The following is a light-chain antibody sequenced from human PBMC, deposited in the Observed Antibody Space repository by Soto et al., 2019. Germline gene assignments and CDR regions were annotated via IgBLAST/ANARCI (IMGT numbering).Light chain of an antibody. CDR1: SSDVGSYNL. CDR2: EVS. J-gene: IGLJ2*01. CDR3: CSYAGSSTVV. V-gene: IGLV2-23*02. Sequence: QSALTQPASVSGSPGQSLTISCTGPSSDVGSYNLVSWYQQHPGKAPKLMIYEVSKRPSGVSNRFSGSKSGNTASLTISGLQAEDEADYYCCSYAGSSTVVFGGGTKLTVL.